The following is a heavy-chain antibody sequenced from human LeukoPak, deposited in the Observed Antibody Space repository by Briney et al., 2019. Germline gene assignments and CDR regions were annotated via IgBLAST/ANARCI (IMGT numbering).Heavy chain of an antibody. CDR2: IYTSGST. D-gene: IGHD3-10*01. CDR1: GGSISSYY. Sequence: SETLSLTCTVSGGSISSYYWSWIRQPPGKGLEWIGYIYTSGSTNYNPSLKSRVTISVDTSKNQFSLKLSSVTAADTAVYYCARLGSGSRNYYYYMDVWGKGSTVTVSS. CDR3: ARLGSGSRNYYYYMDV. J-gene: IGHJ6*03. V-gene: IGHV4-4*09.